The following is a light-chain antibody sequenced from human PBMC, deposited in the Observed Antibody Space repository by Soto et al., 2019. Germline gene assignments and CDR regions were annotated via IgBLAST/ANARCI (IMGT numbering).Light chain of an antibody. CDR1: QSISRS. CDR2: AAS. CDR3: QLCRDWAPWP. V-gene: IGKV3-11*01. J-gene: IGKJ1*01. Sequence: EIVLTQSPATLSLSPGERATLSCRASQSISRSLAWYQQKPGQSPRLLIYAASRRAPGIPARFSGSGSGTDFTLTIRSLEPEDFAVYYVQLCRDWAPWPFGQGTKVEIK.